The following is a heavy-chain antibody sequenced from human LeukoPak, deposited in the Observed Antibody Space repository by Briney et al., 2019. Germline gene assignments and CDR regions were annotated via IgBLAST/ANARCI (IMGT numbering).Heavy chain of an antibody. J-gene: IGHJ4*02. CDR1: GYTLTELS. CDR3: AREDCSGGSCYYLNDY. CDR2: FDPEDGET. D-gene: IGHD2-15*01. Sequence: ASVKVSCKVSGYTLTELSMHWVRQAPGKGLEWMGGFDPEDGETIYAQKFQGRVTMTEDTSTDTAYMELRSLRSDDTAVYYCAREDCSGGSCYYLNDYWGQGTLVTVSS. V-gene: IGHV1-24*01.